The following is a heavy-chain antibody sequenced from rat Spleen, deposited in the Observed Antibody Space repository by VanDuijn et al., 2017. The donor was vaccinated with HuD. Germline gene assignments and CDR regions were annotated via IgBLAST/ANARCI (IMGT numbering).Heavy chain of an antibody. Sequence: QVQLKESGPGLVQPSETLSLTCTVSGFSLTSYGVSWVRQPPGKGLEWIGAIWSGGSTDYNSALKSRLRNSRGTSKSQVLLKMNSLQTEGTAMYFWAGSKMGNSFDYWGQGVMVTVSS. D-gene: IGHD1-12*02. J-gene: IGHJ2*01. CDR3: AGSKMGNSFDY. CDR1: GFSLTSYG. CDR2: IWSGGST. V-gene: IGHV2-16*01.